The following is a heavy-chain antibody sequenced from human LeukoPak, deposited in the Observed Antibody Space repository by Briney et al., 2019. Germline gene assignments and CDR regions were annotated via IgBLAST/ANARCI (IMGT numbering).Heavy chain of an antibody. CDR3: ARITYYFDY. Sequence: PSETLSLTCTVSGGSISSSSYYWGWIRQPPGKGLEWIGTIYYSGSTYYNPSLKSRVTISVDRSKNQFSLKLNSVTAADTAVYYCARITYYFDYRGQGTLVTVSS. CDR1: GGSISSSSYY. J-gene: IGHJ4*02. D-gene: IGHD1-14*01. V-gene: IGHV4-39*07. CDR2: IYYSGST.